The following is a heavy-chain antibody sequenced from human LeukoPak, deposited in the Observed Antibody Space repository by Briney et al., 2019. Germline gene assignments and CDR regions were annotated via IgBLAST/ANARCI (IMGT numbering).Heavy chain of an antibody. Sequence: PSETLSLTCTVSGGSISSSSYYWGWIRQPPGKGLEWIGRIYYSGSTHYNPSLKSRVTISVETSKNQFSLKLSSVTAADTAVYYCARAKKYYDILTGYYWFDPWGQGTLVTVSS. CDR2: IYYSGST. CDR1: GGSISSSSYY. V-gene: IGHV4-39*07. CDR3: ARAKKYYDILTGYYWFDP. D-gene: IGHD3-9*01. J-gene: IGHJ5*02.